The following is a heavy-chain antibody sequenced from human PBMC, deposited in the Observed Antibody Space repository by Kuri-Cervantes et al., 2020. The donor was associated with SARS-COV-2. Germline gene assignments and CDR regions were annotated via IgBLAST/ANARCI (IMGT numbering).Heavy chain of an antibody. J-gene: IGHJ6*02. Sequence: SETLSLTCAVSGYSISSGYYWGWIRQPPGKGLEWIGSIYHSGSTYYNPSLKSRVIISVDTSKNQFSLKLSSVTAADTAVYYCASPCITGIPNDMDVWGQGTTVTV. D-gene: IGHD1-20*01. V-gene: IGHV4-38-2*01. CDR1: GYSISSGYY. CDR3: ASPCITGIPNDMDV. CDR2: IYHSGST.